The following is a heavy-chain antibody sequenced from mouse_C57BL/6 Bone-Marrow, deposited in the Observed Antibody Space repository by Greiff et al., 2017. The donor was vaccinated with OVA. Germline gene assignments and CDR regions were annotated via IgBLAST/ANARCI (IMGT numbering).Heavy chain of an antibody. CDR3: TRYGYDYDEGYAMDY. V-gene: IGHV1-15*01. Sequence: LVESGAELVRPGASVTLSCKASGYTFTDYEMHWVKQTPVHGLEWIGAIDPETGGTAYNQKFKGKAILTADKSSSTAYMELRSLTSEDSAVYYCTRYGYDYDEGYAMDYWGQGTSVTVSS. CDR2: IDPETGGT. CDR1: GYTFTDYE. D-gene: IGHD2-4*01. J-gene: IGHJ4*01.